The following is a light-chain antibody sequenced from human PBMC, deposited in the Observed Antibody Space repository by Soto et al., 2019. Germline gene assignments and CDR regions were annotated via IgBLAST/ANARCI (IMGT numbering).Light chain of an antibody. CDR2: EVS. Sequence: QSALTQPPSASGSPGQSVTISCTGTSSDVGGYNYVSWYQQHPGKAPKLMIYEVSKRPSGVPDRFSGSKSGNTASLTVSGLQAEDEADYYCNSYAGSNNVVFGGVTKLTVL. CDR3: NSYAGSNNVV. CDR1: SSDVGGYNY. V-gene: IGLV2-8*01. J-gene: IGLJ2*01.